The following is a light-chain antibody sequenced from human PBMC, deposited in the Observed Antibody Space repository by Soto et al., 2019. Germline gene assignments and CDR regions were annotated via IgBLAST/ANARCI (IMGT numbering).Light chain of an antibody. CDR2: DAS. J-gene: IGKJ5*01. CDR1: QSITNW. CDR3: QQYNTYST. V-gene: IGKV1-5*01. Sequence: DIQMTQSPSTLSASVGDRVTITCRASQSITNWLAWYQQKPGKGPKLLIYDASTLESGVPSRFSGSGSGTEFTLTISSLQPDDFATYYCQQYNTYSTFGQGTRLEI.